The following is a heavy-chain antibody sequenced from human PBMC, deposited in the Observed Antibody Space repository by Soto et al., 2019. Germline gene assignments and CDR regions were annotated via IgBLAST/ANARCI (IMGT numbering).Heavy chain of an antibody. D-gene: IGHD2-8*01. V-gene: IGHV1-18*01. Sequence: EASVKVSCKASGYTFTNYDINWVRQGPGQGLEWMGWISGYNGNTDYAQKFQGRVTMTTDTSTSTAYMELRSLRSDDTAVYYCARDLGPPNWFDSWGQGTLVTVSS. CDR2: ISGYNGNT. CDR3: ARDLGPPNWFDS. CDR1: GYTFTNYD. J-gene: IGHJ5*01.